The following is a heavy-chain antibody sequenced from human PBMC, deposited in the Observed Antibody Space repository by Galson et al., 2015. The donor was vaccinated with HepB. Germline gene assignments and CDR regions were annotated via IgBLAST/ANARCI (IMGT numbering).Heavy chain of an antibody. Sequence: SVKVSCKVSGYSFTTYDLNWVRQAIGQGLEWMGWMSPINGVTGYAQRFQGRVTMARNTSISTAYMELSSLTFEDTAVYYCVRGGPTGSGWDDYWGQGTLVTVSS. V-gene: IGHV1-8*01. J-gene: IGHJ4*02. D-gene: IGHD6-25*01. CDR1: GYSFTTYD. CDR3: VRGGPTGSGWDDY. CDR2: MSPINGVT.